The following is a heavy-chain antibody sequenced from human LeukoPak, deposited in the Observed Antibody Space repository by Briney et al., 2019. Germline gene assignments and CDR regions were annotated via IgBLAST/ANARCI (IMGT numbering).Heavy chain of an antibody. V-gene: IGHV4-39*07. J-gene: IGHJ6*02. CDR2: ISYSGST. CDR3: ARDSGGYNGYYYGMDV. Sequence: SETLSLTCTVSGGSISSSSYYWGWLRQPPGKGLEWIVSISYSGSTYYNPSLKSRVTISVYTSKNQFSLKLSSVTAADTAVYYCARDSGGYNGYYYGMDVWGQGTTVTVSS. D-gene: IGHD5-12*01. CDR1: GGSISSSSYY.